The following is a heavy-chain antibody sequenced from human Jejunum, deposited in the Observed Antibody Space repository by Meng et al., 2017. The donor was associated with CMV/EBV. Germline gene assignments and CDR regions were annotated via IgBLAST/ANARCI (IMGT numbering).Heavy chain of an antibody. D-gene: IGHD3/OR15-3a*01. CDR1: GFTFSTYW. Sequence: EVQLVESGGGLVQPGGSLRLSCAASGFTFSTYWMHWVRQAPGKGLVWVSRTNHDESSTNYADSVKGRFTISRDNAKNTLYLQMNSLRAEDTAVYYCARAGSNWTIDQCGQGTLCNVSS. CDR3: ARAGSNWTIDQ. CDR2: TNHDESST. J-gene: IGHJ4*02. V-gene: IGHV3-74*01.